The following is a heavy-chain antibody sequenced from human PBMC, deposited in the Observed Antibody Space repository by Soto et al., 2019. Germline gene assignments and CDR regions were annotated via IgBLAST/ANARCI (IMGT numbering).Heavy chain of an antibody. V-gene: IGHV3-21*01. Sequence: EVQLVESGGGLVKPGGSLRLSCAASGFTFSSYSMNWVRQAPGKGLEWVSSISSSSSYIYYADSVKGRFTISRDNAKNSPYLQMNSLRAEDTAVYYCARGFGVVVPAAPPYYYYYGMDVWGQGTTVTVSS. CDR3: ARGFGVVVPAAPPYYYYYGMDV. D-gene: IGHD2-2*01. J-gene: IGHJ6*02. CDR2: ISSSSSYI. CDR1: GFTFSSYS.